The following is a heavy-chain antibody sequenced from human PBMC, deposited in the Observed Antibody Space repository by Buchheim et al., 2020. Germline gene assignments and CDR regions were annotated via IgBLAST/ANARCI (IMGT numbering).Heavy chain of an antibody. Sequence: EERLVESGGGLGQPGGSLRLSCAASGFTFSSDWMHWVRQAPGKGLVWVSRINSDGSDTTYADSVKGRFTISRDNGRNTLYLQMNSLRGEDTAIYYCTRSANFFRGMDVWGQGTT. V-gene: IGHV3-74*01. J-gene: IGHJ6*02. D-gene: IGHD2-15*01. CDR2: INSDGSDT. CDR1: GFTFSSDW. CDR3: TRSANFFRGMDV.